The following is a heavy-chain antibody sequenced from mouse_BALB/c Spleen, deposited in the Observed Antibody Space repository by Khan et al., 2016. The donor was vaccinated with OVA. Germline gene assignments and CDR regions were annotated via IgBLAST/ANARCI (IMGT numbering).Heavy chain of an antibody. J-gene: IGHJ3*01. CDR2: ISTYYGDV. CDR1: GYTFTDFT. Sequence: QVQLQQSGAELVRPGVSVKISCKGSGYTFTDFTMHWVKQSHAKSLEWIGVISTYYGDVTYNQKFKGKATMTVDTSSSTAYMELARLTSEDSAIYYCTRGGGNRFAYWGQGTLVTVSA. CDR3: TRGGGNRFAY. V-gene: IGHV1S137*01.